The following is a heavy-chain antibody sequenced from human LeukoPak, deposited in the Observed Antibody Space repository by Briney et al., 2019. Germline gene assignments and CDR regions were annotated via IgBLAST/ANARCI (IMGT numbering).Heavy chain of an antibody. CDR3: ARKDYGSGSYYYFDY. CDR1: GYTFTSYG. Sequence: GASVKVSCKASGYTFTSYGISWVRQAPGQGLEWMGWISAYNGNTNYAQKLQGRVTMTTDTSTSTAYMEPRSLRSDDTAVYYCARKDYGSGSYYYFDYWGQGTLVTVSS. J-gene: IGHJ4*02. V-gene: IGHV1-18*01. CDR2: ISAYNGNT. D-gene: IGHD3-10*01.